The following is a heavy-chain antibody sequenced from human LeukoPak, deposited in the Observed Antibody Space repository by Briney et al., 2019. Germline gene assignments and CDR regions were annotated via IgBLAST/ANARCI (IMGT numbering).Heavy chain of an antibody. CDR1: GFTFSSYA. CDR3: ARDRQARGGRTYYYYYMDV. V-gene: IGHV3-30*01. J-gene: IGHJ6*03. D-gene: IGHD2-15*01. Sequence: PGGSLRLSCAASGFTFSSYAMHWVRQAPGKGLEWVAVISYDGSNKYYADSVKGRFTISRDNSKNTLYLQMNSLRAEDTAVYYCARDRQARGGRTYYYYYMDVWGKGTTVTVSS. CDR2: ISYDGSNK.